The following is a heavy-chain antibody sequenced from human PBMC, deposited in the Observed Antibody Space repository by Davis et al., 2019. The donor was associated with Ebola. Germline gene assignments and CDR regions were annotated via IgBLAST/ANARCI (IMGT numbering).Heavy chain of an antibody. V-gene: IGHV1-18*01. J-gene: IGHJ4*02. Sequence: ASVKVSCKASGYTFTSYGINWVRQAPGQGLEWMGWISAYNGNTNYAQKLQGRVTMTTDTSTSTAYMELRSLRSEDTAVYYCAREGAYCSSTSCYVDYWGQGTLVTVSS. D-gene: IGHD2-2*01. CDR3: AREGAYCSSTSCYVDY. CDR2: ISAYNGNT. CDR1: GYTFTSYG.